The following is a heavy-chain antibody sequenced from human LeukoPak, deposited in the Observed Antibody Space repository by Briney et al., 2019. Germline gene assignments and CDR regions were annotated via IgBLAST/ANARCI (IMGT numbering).Heavy chain of an antibody. J-gene: IGHJ4*02. CDR3: ASIYTAMVSFDY. CDR2: IYYSGNT. Sequence: SETLSLTCTVSGGSINSSSYYWGWTRQPPGKGLEWIGSIYYSGNTYYNPSLKSRVTIFVDTSKNQFSLKLSSVTAADTAVYYCASIYTAMVSFDYWGQGTLVIVSS. D-gene: IGHD5-18*01. CDR1: GGSINSSSYY. V-gene: IGHV4-39*01.